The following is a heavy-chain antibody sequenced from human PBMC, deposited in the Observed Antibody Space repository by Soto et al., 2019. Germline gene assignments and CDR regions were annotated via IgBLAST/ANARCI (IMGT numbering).Heavy chain of an antibody. CDR2: IYPGDSDT. V-gene: IGHV5-51*01. CDR3: AASIFYYGMDV. Sequence: PGESLKISCKGSGYTFTNYWIGWVRQMPGKGLEWMGIIYPGDSDTKYNPSFQGQVTISADKSITTAYLQWSSLKASDTAIYYCAASIFYYGMDVWGQGTTVTVSS. J-gene: IGHJ6*02. CDR1: GYTFTNYW.